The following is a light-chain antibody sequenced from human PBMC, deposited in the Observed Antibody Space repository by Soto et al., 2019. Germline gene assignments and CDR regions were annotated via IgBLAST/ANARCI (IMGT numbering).Light chain of an antibody. CDR1: HSIGNY. CDR2: DAS. Sequence: EIQMTQSPSSLSASVGDRVTITCRASHSIGNYLNWYQQKPGKAPNLLIYDASSLESGVPSRFSGSGSGTEYTLTISSLQPDDFATYYCQQYNSYLWTFAQGTKV. V-gene: IGKV1-5*01. J-gene: IGKJ1*01. CDR3: QQYNSYLWT.